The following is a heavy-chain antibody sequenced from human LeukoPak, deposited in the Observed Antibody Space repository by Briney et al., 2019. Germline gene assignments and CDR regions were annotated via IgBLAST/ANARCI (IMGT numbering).Heavy chain of an antibody. D-gene: IGHD6-13*01. J-gene: IGHJ5*02. CDR2: IYYSGST. V-gene: IGHV4-39*01. Sequence: PSETLSLTCTVSGGSISSSSYYWGWIRQPPGKGLEWIGSIYYSGSTYYNPSLKSRFTISVDTSKNPFSLKLSSVTAADTAVYYCATGYSSSWYLDWFDPWGQGTLVTVSS. CDR1: GGSISSSSYY. CDR3: ATGYSSSWYLDWFDP.